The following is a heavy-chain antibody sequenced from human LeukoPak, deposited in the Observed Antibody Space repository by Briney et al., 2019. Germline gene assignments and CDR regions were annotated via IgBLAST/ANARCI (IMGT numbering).Heavy chain of an antibody. CDR1: GYTFTSYY. CDR3: ARGSPTYEVKFLEWHY. J-gene: IGHJ4*02. D-gene: IGHD3-3*01. V-gene: IGHV1-46*01. Sequence: ASVKVSCKASGYTFTSYYMHWVRQAPGQGLEWMGIIIPSGGSTSYAQKFQGRVTMTRDTSTSTVYMELSSLRSEDTAVYYCARGSPTYEVKFLEWHYWGQGTLVTVSS. CDR2: IIPSGGST.